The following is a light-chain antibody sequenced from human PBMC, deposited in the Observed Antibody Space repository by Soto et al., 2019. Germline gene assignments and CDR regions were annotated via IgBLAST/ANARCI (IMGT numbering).Light chain of an antibody. Sequence: SVKDRVTFTFQASQDISNYLSWYQHKVGKAPKLLVYDASDLESGVPGRFSASGSGTHFSLTISGLQPHDFPTYYCQQYDSLPITFGQGTRLEIK. CDR3: QQYDSLPIT. J-gene: IGKJ5*01. CDR1: QDISNY. CDR2: DAS. V-gene: IGKV1-33*01.